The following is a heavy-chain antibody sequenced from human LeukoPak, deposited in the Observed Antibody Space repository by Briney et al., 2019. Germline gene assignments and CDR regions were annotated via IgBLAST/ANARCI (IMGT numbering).Heavy chain of an antibody. J-gene: IGHJ4*02. D-gene: IGHD3-10*01. CDR2: INSDGSST. Sequence: GGSLRLSCAASGXTFSSYWMHWVRQAPGKGLVWVSRINSDGSSTSYADSVKGRFTIPRDNAKNTLYLQMNSLRAEDTAVYYCARVSEYGSGSYYTYWGQGTLVTVSS. CDR3: ARVSEYGSGSYYTY. CDR1: GXTFSSYW. V-gene: IGHV3-74*01.